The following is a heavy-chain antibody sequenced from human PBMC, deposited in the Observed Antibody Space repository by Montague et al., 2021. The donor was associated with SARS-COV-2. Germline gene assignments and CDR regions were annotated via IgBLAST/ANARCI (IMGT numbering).Heavy chain of an antibody. V-gene: IGHV3-21*01. J-gene: IGHJ4*02. D-gene: IGHD3-16*01. CDR3: AGGGEIDVWAPFGH. CDR2: ISSDTLHT. Sequence: XLRLSCATSGFTFSRNSMNWVRQAPGKGLEWVSTISSDTLHTFYAESVKGRFTISRDNAKNELYLQMNSLRAEDMAVYYCAGGGEIDVWAPFGHWGQGTLVTVSS. CDR1: GFTFSRNS.